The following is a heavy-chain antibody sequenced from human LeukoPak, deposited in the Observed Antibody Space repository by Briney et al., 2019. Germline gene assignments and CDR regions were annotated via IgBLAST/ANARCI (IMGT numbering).Heavy chain of an antibody. CDR1: GFTLSNYW. V-gene: IGHV3-74*01. CDR3: ATVGGSCSSSNCYAYFDY. CDR2: INSDGSSK. Sequence: QPGGSLRLSCAASGFTLSNYWMQWVCQAPGKGLVWVSRINSDGSSKSYADSVKGRFTISRDNAKNTLYLQMNSLRADDTAVYYCATVGGSCSSSNCYAYFDYWGQGTLVTVSS. J-gene: IGHJ4*02. D-gene: IGHD2-2*01.